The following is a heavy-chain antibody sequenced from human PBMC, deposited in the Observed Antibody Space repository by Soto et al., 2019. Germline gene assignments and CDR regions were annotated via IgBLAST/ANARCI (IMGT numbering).Heavy chain of an antibody. V-gene: IGHV5-51*01. Sequence: GESLKISCKGSGYSFTNYWIGWVRQMPGKGLEWMGIIYPGDSDTRYSPSFQGQVTISADKSFSTAYLQWSSLKASDIAMYYCASIRYCSGGSCRSRSAFDIWGQGTMVTVSS. J-gene: IGHJ3*02. D-gene: IGHD2-15*01. CDR3: ASIRYCSGGSCRSRSAFDI. CDR2: IYPGDSDT. CDR1: GYSFTNYW.